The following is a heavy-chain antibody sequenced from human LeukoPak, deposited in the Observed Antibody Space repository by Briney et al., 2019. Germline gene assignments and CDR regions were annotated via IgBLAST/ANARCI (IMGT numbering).Heavy chain of an antibody. D-gene: IGHD2-2*01. V-gene: IGHV4-4*07. CDR1: GGSISSDY. J-gene: IGHJ4*02. CDR3: ATLYCSSTSCYGGYFDY. Sequence: PPETLSLTCAVSGGSISSDYWSWSRQPAGRGGEWIGRIYASGSANYTPSLKSRVTMSVDTSKNQFSLKLSSVTAADPAVYYCATLYCSSTSCYGGYFDYWSQGTLVTVSS. CDR2: IYASGSA.